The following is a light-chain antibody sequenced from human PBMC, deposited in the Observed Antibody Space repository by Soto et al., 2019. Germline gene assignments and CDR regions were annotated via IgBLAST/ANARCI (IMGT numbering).Light chain of an antibody. CDR1: QRVSNNY. V-gene: IGKV3-20*01. CDR2: GAS. Sequence: EIVLTQSPGTLSLSLGERATLSCRASQRVSNNYLTWYQQKPGQAPRLLIYGASSRATGLPDRFSGYGSGTDFTLTISRLEPEDFAVYYCLQYGSSPRTFGQGTKVAIK. J-gene: IGKJ1*01. CDR3: LQYGSSPRT.